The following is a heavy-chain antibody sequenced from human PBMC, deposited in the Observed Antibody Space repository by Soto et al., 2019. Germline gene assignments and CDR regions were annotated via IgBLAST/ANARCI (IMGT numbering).Heavy chain of an antibody. V-gene: IGHV4-39*01. J-gene: IGHJ6*03. CDR1: GGSISSSSYY. CDR2: IYYSGST. Sequence: PSETLSLTCTVSGGSISSSSYYWGWIRQPPGKGLEWIGSIYYSGSTYYNPSLKSRVTISVDTSKNQFPLKLSSVTAADTAVYYCARHLASTRRYYYYYMDVWGKGTTVTVSS. CDR3: ARHLASTRRYYYYYMDV. D-gene: IGHD2-2*01.